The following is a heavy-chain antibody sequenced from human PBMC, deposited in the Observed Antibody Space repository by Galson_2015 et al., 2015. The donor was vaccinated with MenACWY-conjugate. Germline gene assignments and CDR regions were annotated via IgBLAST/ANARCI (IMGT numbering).Heavy chain of an antibody. CDR1: GGSISSYY. V-gene: IGHV4-59*08. D-gene: IGHD2-15*01. Sequence: ETLSLTCTVSGGSISSYYLSWIRQPPGKGLGWIGYIYYSGTTKYNPSLKSRVTISADTSKTQFSLRLNSVTAADTAVYYCARRHCSSGSCFFDYWGQGSLVTVSS. J-gene: IGHJ4*02. CDR3: ARRHCSSGSCFFDY. CDR2: IYYSGTT.